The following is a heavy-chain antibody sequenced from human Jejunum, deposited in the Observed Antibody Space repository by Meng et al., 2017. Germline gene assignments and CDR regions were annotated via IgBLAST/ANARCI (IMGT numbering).Heavy chain of an antibody. Sequence: HVQLQDSGPGLGKPSQNHSLTCGISWDSVASHLVTWNWIRQSPSRGLEWLGRTYYRSKWDNDYAVSVKSRITISADTSKNHFSLQLNSVTTEDTAVYYCARVRGVVFENWGQGTLVTVSS. CDR3: ARVRGVVFEN. D-gene: IGHD3-10*01. CDR2: TYYRSKWDN. J-gene: IGHJ4*02. V-gene: IGHV6-1*01. CDR1: WDSVASHLVT.